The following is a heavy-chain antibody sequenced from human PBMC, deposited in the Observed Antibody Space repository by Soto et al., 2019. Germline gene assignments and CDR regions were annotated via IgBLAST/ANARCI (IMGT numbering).Heavy chain of an antibody. J-gene: IGHJ4*01. CDR2: IFWNDEI. CDR3: AHRLNSGFFLY. D-gene: IGHD1-26*01. CDR1: GFSLSTYGVG. Sequence: SGPTLVNPTQTLTLTRTFSGFSLSTYGVGVGWIRQPPGKAPEWLAFIFWNDEIHYSPSLRSTRTITKDTSKNQVVLTMSNMDPVDTATYYCAHRLNSGFFLYWGHGILVTVSS. V-gene: IGHV2-5*01.